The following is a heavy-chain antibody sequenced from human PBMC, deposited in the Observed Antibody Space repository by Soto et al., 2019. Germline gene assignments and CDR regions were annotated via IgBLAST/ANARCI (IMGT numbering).Heavy chain of an antibody. CDR1: GGSISSYY. J-gene: IGHJ4*02. D-gene: IGHD4-4*01. V-gene: IGHV4-59*01. CDR2: IYYSGST. CDR3: ARSPYYSNFDY. Sequence: PSETLSLTCTVSGGSISSYYWRWIRQPPGKGLEWIGYIYYSGSTNYNPSLKSRVTISVDTSKNQFSLKLSSVTAADTAVYYCARSPYYSNFDYWGQGTLVTVSS.